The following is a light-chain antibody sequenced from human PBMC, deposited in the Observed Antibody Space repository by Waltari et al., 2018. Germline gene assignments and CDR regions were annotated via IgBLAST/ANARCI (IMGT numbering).Light chain of an antibody. J-gene: IGKJ4*01. CDR3: QQYYGAPLT. Sequence: DIVMTQSPDSLAVSLGERATINCKSSQSVFVPSNNENYLAWFQQKPGQPPKLLIFRASTRQSGGPDRFSGSGSGTDFTLSISSVQAEDVAVYFCQQYYGAPLTFGGGTKVEIK. CDR2: RAS. V-gene: IGKV4-1*01. CDR1: QSVFVPSNNENY.